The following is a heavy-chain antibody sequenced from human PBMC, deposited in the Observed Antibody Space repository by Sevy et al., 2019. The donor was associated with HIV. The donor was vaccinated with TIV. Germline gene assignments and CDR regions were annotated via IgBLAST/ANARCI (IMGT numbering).Heavy chain of an antibody. D-gene: IGHD3-10*01. CDR2: IYYSGST. CDR3: AREAGYYGSGSYYSHWFDP. Sequence: SETLSLTCTVSGGSISSYYWSWIRQPPGKGLEWFGYIYYSGSTNYNPSLKSRVTISVDTSKNQFSLKLSSVTAADTAVYYCAREAGYYGSGSYYSHWFDPWGQGTLVTVSS. V-gene: IGHV4-59*01. J-gene: IGHJ5*02. CDR1: GGSISSYY.